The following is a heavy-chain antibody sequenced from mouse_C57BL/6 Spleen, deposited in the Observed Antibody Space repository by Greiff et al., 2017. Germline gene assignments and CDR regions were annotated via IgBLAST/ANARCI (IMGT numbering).Heavy chain of an antibody. CDR2: ISYDGSN. CDR1: GYSITSGYY. CDR3: ARDEGG. V-gene: IGHV3-6*01. J-gene: IGHJ2*01. Sequence: ESGPGLVKPSQSLSLTCSVTGYSITSGYYWNWIRQFPGNKLEWMGYISYDGSNNYNPSLKNRISITRDTSKNQFFLKLNSVTTEDTATYYCARDEGGWGQGTTLTVSS.